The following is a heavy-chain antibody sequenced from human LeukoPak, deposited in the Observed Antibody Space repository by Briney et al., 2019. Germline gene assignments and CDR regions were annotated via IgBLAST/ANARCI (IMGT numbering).Heavy chain of an antibody. CDR2: ISAYNGNT. CDR1: GYTFTSYG. CDR3: ARDVVRDSSGWYGGDFDY. V-gene: IGHV1-18*01. J-gene: IGHJ4*02. D-gene: IGHD6-19*01. Sequence: ASVKVSCKASGYTFTSYGISWVRQAPGQGLELMGWISAYNGNTNYAQKLQGRVTMTTDTSTSTAYMEQRSLRSDDTAVYYCARDVVRDSSGWYGGDFDYWGQGTLVTVPS.